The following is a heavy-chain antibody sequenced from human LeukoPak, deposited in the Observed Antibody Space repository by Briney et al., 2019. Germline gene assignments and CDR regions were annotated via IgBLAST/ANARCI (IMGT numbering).Heavy chain of an antibody. D-gene: IGHD3-3*01. Sequence: ASVKVSCKASGYTFTSYGISWVRQAPGQGLEWMGWISAYNGNTNYAQKFQGRVTMTRDTSISTAYMELSRLRSDDTAVYYCARGKTIFGVVPGWFDPWGQGTLVTVSS. J-gene: IGHJ5*02. CDR3: ARGKTIFGVVPGWFDP. CDR2: ISAYNGNT. V-gene: IGHV1-18*01. CDR1: GYTFTSYG.